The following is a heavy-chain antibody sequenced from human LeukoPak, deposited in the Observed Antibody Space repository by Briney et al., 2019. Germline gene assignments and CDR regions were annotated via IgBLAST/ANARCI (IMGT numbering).Heavy chain of an antibody. J-gene: IGHJ4*02. CDR2: INEDGSVK. V-gene: IGHV3-7*01. D-gene: IGHD2-21*02. CDR3: AKVPRDSDCY. Sequence: GGSLRLSCAVSGGTFSAYWMAWVRQCPGKGLEWVAEINEDGSVKYYVDSMKGRFTISRDNAKNSLYLQMNSLGAEDTAVYYCAKVPRDSDCYWGQGTLVTVSS. CDR1: GGTFSAYW.